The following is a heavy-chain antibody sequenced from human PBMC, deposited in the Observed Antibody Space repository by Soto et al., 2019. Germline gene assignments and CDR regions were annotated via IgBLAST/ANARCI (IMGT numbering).Heavy chain of an antibody. CDR1: GGTFSSYT. CDR3: AREVPPLTTGPTAGSWFDP. V-gene: IGHV1-69*08. Sequence: QVQLVQSGAEVKKPGSSVKVSCKASGGTFSSYTISWVRQAPGQGLEWMGRIIPILGIANYAQKFQGRVTITADKSTSTAYMELSSLRSEDTAVYYCAREVPPLTTGPTAGSWFDPWGQGTLVTVSS. CDR2: IIPILGIA. D-gene: IGHD4-17*01. J-gene: IGHJ5*02.